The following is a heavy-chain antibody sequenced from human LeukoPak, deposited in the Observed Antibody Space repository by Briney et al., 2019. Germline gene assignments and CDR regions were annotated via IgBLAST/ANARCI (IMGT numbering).Heavy chain of an antibody. J-gene: IGHJ6*02. CDR2: IWYDGSNK. D-gene: IGHD4-17*01. Sequence: GGSLRLSCAASGFTFSSYGMHWVRQAPGKGLEWVAVIWYDGSNKYYADSVKGRFTISRDNSKNTLYLQMNSLRAEDTAVYYCARDDYGAEVPYYYGMDVWGQGTTVTVSS. CDR3: ARDDYGAEVPYYYGMDV. V-gene: IGHV3-33*01. CDR1: GFTFSSYG.